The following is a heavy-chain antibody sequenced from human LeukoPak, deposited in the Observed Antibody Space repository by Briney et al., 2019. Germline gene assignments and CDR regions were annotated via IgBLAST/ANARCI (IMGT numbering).Heavy chain of an antibody. Sequence: GRSLRLSCAASGFTFSSYAMHWVRQAPGKGLEWVAVISYDGSNKYYADSVKGRFTISRDNSKNTLYLQMNSLRAEDTAVYYCARDRTSSSWPVYYYYGMDVWGQGTTVTVSS. CDR3: ARDRTSSSWPVYYYYGMDV. CDR1: GFTFSSYA. V-gene: IGHV3-30-3*01. CDR2: ISYDGSNK. D-gene: IGHD6-13*01. J-gene: IGHJ6*02.